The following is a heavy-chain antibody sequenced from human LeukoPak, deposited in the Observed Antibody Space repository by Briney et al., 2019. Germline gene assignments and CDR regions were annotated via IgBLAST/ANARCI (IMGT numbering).Heavy chain of an antibody. Sequence: PGGSLRLSCAASGFTFNSYGMSWVRQAPGKGLEWVPTIGFGDDSAYYADSVKGRFTISRDNSKNTLYLQMNYLRAEDTAVYYCAKDPTSVGGRHDWLLDSWGQGTLVTVSS. CDR3: AKDPTSVGGRHDWLLDS. D-gene: IGHD3-9*01. CDR2: IGFGDDSA. J-gene: IGHJ5*02. V-gene: IGHV3-23*01. CDR1: GFTFNSYG.